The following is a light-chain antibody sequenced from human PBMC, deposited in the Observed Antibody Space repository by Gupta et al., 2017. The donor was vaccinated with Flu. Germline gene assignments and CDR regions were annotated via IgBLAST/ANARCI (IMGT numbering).Light chain of an antibody. CDR2: GKN. V-gene: IGLV3-19*01. CDR1: SLRSYY. Sequence: CQGDSLRSYYASWYQQKPGQAPVLVIYGKNNRPSGIPDRFSGSSSGNTASLTITGAQAEDEADYYCNSRDSSGLHVFGTGTKVTVL. CDR3: NSRDSSGLHV. J-gene: IGLJ1*01.